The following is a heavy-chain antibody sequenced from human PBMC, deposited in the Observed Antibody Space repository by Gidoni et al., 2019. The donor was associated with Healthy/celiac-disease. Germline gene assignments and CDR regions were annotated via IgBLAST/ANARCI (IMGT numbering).Heavy chain of an antibody. CDR2: NSSSGSTI. CDR3: ARISSDILTGPYPDAFDI. Sequence: QVQLVESGGGLVKPGGSLRLSCAASGFTFSDYYMSGILQAPGKGLEWVSYNSSSGSTIYYEDSVKGRFTISRDNAKNSLYLQMNSLRAEDTAVYYCARISSDILTGPYPDAFDIWGQGTMVTVSS. V-gene: IGHV3-11*01. CDR1: GFTFSDYY. J-gene: IGHJ3*02. D-gene: IGHD3-9*01.